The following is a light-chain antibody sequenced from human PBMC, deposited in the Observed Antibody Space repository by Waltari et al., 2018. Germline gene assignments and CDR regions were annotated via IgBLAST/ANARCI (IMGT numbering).Light chain of an antibody. V-gene: IGLV2-8*01. Sequence: QSALTQPPSASGSPGQSVTISCTGTSSDVGGYNYVSWYQQHPGKAPKRMIYEVSKRPSGVPDRFSGSTSCNTASLTVSGLQAEDEADYYCSSYAGSNNLVFGGGTKLTVL. J-gene: IGLJ2*01. CDR2: EVS. CDR3: SSYAGSNNLV. CDR1: SSDVGGYNY.